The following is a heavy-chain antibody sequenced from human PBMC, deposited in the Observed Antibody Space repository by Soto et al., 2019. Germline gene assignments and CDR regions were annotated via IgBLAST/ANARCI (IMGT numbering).Heavy chain of an antibody. D-gene: IGHD3-3*01. CDR2: IKSKTDGGTT. Sequence: GGSLRLSCAASGFTFSNAWMNWVRQAPGKGLEWVGRIKSKTDGGTTDYAAPVKGRFTISRDDSKNTLYLQMNSLKTEDTAVYYCTTGRPYYDFWSGPHWGQGTLVTVSS. CDR3: TTGRPYYDFWSGPH. CDR1: GFTFSNAW. V-gene: IGHV3-15*07. J-gene: IGHJ4*02.